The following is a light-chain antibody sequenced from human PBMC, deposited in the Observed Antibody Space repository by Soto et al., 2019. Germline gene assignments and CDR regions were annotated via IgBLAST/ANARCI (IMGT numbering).Light chain of an antibody. Sequence: EVVLTQSPGTLSLSPGERATLSCRASQSVSSSYLAWYQQKPGQAPRPLIYGASSRATGIPDRFSGSGSGTDFTLTISRLEPEDFAVYYCQQYNNWPRTFGQGTKADI. V-gene: IGKV3-20*01. J-gene: IGKJ1*01. CDR2: GAS. CDR1: QSVSSSY. CDR3: QQYNNWPRT.